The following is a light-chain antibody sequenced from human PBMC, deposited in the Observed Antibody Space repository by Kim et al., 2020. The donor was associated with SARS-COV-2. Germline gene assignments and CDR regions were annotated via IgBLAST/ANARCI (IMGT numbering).Light chain of an antibody. CDR2: GAS. CDR1: QSVSSN. Sequence: SPGESAPLSCRARQSVSSNLAWYQQKPGQAPRLLIYGASTRATGIPARFSGSGSGTEFTLTISSLQSEDFAVYYCQQYNNWPALTFGGGTKVDIK. V-gene: IGKV3-15*01. CDR3: QQYNNWPALT. J-gene: IGKJ4*01.